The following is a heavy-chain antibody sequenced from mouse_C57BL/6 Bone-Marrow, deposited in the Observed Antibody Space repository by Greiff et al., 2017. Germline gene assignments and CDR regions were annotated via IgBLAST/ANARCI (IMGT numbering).Heavy chain of an antibody. CDR3: ARRYGCDY. D-gene: IGHD2-2*01. J-gene: IGHJ2*01. CDR1: GYTFTSYW. Sequence: QVQLQQPGAELVKPGASVKLSCKASGYTFTSYWMQWVKQRPGQGLEWIGEIDPSDSYTNYNQKFKGKATLTVDTSSSTAYMQLSSLTSEDSAVYYCARRYGCDYWGQGTTLTVSS. CDR2: IDPSDSYT. V-gene: IGHV1-50*01.